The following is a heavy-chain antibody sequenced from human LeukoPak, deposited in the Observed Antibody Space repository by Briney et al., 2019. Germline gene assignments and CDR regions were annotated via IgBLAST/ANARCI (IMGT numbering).Heavy chain of an antibody. V-gene: IGHV3-9*01. D-gene: IGHD2-15*01. CDR1: GFTFDDYA. CDR2: ISWNSGSI. Sequence: GRSLRLSCAASGFTFDDYAMHWVRQAPGKGLEWVSGISWNSGSIGYADSAKGRFTISRDNAKNSLYLQMNSLRAEDTALYYCAKDKGYCSGGSCEGYFDYWGQGTLVTVSS. J-gene: IGHJ4*02. CDR3: AKDKGYCSGGSCEGYFDY.